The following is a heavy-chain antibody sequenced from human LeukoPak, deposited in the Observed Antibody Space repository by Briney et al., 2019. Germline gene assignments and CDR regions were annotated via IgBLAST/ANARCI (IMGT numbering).Heavy chain of an antibody. J-gene: IGHJ3*02. CDR3: ASPRIRNVFDI. V-gene: IGHV1-69*04. CDR2: IIPILGIA. Sequence: SVKVSCKASGGTFSSYAISWVRQAPGQGLEWMGRIIPILGIANYAQKFQGRVTITADKSTSTAYVELSSLRSEDTAVYYCASPRIRNVFDIWGQGTMVTVSS. CDR1: GGTFSSYA. D-gene: IGHD1-1*01.